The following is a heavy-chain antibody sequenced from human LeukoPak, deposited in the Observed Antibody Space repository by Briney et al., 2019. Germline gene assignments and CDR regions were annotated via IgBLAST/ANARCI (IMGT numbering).Heavy chain of an antibody. D-gene: IGHD2-2*01. CDR2: TYYRSKWSS. J-gene: IGHJ5*02. CDR1: GDSFSSKSAA. Sequence: SQTLSLTCAISGDSFSSKSAAWNWIRQSPSRGLEWLGRTYYRSKWSSGYAESVKSRITINPDTSKNQFSLQLKSVTPEDTAVYYCARRLTQYDCFDPWGQGILVTVSS. CDR3: ARRLTQYDCFDP. V-gene: IGHV6-1*01.